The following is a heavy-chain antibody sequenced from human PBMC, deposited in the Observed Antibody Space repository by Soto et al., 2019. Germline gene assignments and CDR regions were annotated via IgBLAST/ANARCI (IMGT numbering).Heavy chain of an antibody. V-gene: IGHV4-4*02. CDR1: DGSISTSDW. Sequence: QVQLQESGPGLVKPSGTLSLTCAVSDGSISTSDWWSWIRQSPGKGLEWIGEIYHSGAINYSPSLTSRLTISVDKSKNQFSLKLTSVSAADTAMYYCERARSMDGSHYDYWGQGTLVTVSS. CDR2: IYHSGAI. J-gene: IGHJ4*02. CDR3: ERARSMDGSHYDY. D-gene: IGHD3-10*01.